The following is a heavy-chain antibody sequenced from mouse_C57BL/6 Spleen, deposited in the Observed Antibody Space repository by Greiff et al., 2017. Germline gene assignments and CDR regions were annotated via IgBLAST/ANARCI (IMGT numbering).Heavy chain of an antibody. J-gene: IGHJ2*01. Sequence: VKLQESGAELVKPGASVKMSCKASGYTFTTYPIEWMKQIHGKSLEWIGNFHPYNDDTKYNEKFKGKATLTVEKSSSTVYLELSRLTSDDSAVYYCARPGGYGSSLDYWGQGTTLTVSS. D-gene: IGHD1-1*01. CDR1: GYTFTTYP. CDR3: ARPGGYGSSLDY. V-gene: IGHV1-47*01. CDR2: FHPYNDDT.